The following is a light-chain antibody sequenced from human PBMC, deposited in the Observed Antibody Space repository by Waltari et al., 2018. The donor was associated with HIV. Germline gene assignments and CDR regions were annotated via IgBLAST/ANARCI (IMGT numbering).Light chain of an antibody. Sequence: QSVLTQPPSMSGAPGQRVTISCTGSSSNIGAGYAVHWYQQLPGTAPKVLIYVNTNRPSGVPDRFSGSKSGTSASLAITGLQAEDEADYYCQSYDSSLSGFVVFGGGTKVTVL. J-gene: IGLJ2*01. V-gene: IGLV1-40*01. CDR1: SSNIGAGYA. CDR3: QSYDSSLSGFVV. CDR2: VNT.